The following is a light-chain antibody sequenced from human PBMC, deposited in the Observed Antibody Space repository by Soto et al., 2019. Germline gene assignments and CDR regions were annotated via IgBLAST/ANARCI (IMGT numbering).Light chain of an antibody. Sequence: EIVLTQSPGTLSLSPGERATLSCRASQSVSSSYLAWYQQKPGQAPRLLIYGASSRATGIPDRFNGSGYGTAFTLTISRLEPEDFAVYDCLQSGSSPITFGQGTRLEIK. J-gene: IGKJ5*01. V-gene: IGKV3-20*01. CDR2: GAS. CDR1: QSVSSSY. CDR3: LQSGSSPIT.